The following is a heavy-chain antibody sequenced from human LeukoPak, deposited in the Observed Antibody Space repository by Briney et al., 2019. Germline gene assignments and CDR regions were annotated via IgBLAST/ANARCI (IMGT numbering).Heavy chain of an antibody. CDR3: AKGADDYGDYYYYYYMDV. J-gene: IGHJ6*03. CDR2: ISYDGSNQ. CDR1: GFTFSSYA. Sequence: PGGSLRLSCAASGFTFSSYAMHWVRQAPGKGLEWVAVISYDGSNQYNIDSVKGRFTVSRDNSKNTVFLQMNSLREEDTAVYYCAKGADDYGDYYYYYYMDVWGKGTTVTVSS. D-gene: IGHD4-17*01. V-gene: IGHV3-30*04.